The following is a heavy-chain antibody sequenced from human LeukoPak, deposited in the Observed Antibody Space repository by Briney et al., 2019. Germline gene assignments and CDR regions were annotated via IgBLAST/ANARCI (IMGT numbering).Heavy chain of an antibody. CDR2: IYSSGST. CDR1: GFTVSSYY. Sequence: GGSLRLSCTASGFTVSSYYMSWVRQAPGKGLEWIGVIYSSGSTYYADSVKGRFTISIDNSKNTLYLQMYSLRAEDTAVYYCARGVRGRLNWGQGTLVTVSS. CDR3: ARGVRGRLN. J-gene: IGHJ4*02. V-gene: IGHV3-53*01. D-gene: IGHD2-2*01.